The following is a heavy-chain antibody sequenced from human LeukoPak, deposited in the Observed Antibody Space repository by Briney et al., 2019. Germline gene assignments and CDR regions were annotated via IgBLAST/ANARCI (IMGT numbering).Heavy chain of an antibody. V-gene: IGHV3-53*01. Sequence: GGSLSLSCAASGFTVSNNYMSWVRQAPGKGLEWVSVIYSGGSTYYADSVKGRFTISRDNSKNTVYVQMNSLRAEDTAVYYCAKDDDWGRYKHWGQGTLVTVSS. CDR2: IYSGGST. CDR1: GFTVSNNY. J-gene: IGHJ1*01. CDR3: AKDDDWGRYKH. D-gene: IGHD3-16*01.